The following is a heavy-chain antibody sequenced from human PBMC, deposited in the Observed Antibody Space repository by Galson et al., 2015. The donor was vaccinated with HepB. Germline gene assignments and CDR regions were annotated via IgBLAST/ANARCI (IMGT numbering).Heavy chain of an antibody. CDR1: GFTFSDYY. CDR2: ISSSSSYT. D-gene: IGHD3-10*01. CDR3: ARCTYGSGSYYNEGCFDY. V-gene: IGHV3-11*06. J-gene: IGHJ4*02. Sequence: SLRLSCAASGFTFSDYYMSWIRQAPGKGLEWVSYISSSSSYTNYADSVKGRFTISRDNAKNSLYLQMNSLRAEDTAVYYCARCTYGSGSYYNEGCFDYWGQGTLVTVSS.